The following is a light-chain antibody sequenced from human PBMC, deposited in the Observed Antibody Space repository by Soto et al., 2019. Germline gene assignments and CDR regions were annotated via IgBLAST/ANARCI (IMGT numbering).Light chain of an antibody. J-gene: IGLJ2*01. V-gene: IGLV2-14*01. CDR3: SSSTSSSTVV. CDR1: SHDVGGYNY. CDR2: DVS. Sequence: QSALTQPASVSGSPGQSIAISCTGTSHDVGGYNYVSWYQQHPGKAPKLMIYDVSARPSGVSNRFSGSKSDNTASLTISGLQAEDEADYFCSSSTSSSTVVFGGGTKVTVL.